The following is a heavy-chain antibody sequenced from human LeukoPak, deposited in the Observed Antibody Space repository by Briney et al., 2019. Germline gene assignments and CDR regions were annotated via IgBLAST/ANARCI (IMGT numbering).Heavy chain of an antibody. D-gene: IGHD1-1*01. CDR2: INTDGTST. CDR1: GFTFNSYW. J-gene: IGHJ6*02. CDR3: TRGLGTWGNPGWDV. Sequence: GGSLRLSCSASGFTFNSYWMHWVRQVPGKGLVWVSHINTDGTSTGYADSVKGRVTISRDNAKSTLYLQMNSLRAEDTAVYYCTRGLGTWGNPGWDVWGQGTTVTVSS. V-gene: IGHV3-74*01.